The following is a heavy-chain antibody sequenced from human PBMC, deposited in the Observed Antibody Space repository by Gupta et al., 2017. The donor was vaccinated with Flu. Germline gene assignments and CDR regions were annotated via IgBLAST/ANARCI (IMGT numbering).Heavy chain of an antibody. CDR3: ARKPNCGGDCYTFDY. CDR2: ISSSGSIK. D-gene: IGHD2-21*02. CDR1: GFSFSDYY. Sequence: QVQLVESGGGLVKPGGSLRLSCAASGFSFSDYYMSWIRQAPGKGLEWVSYISSSGSIKDDADSVKGRFTISRDNAKNSLYLQMNSLRAEDTAVYYCARKPNCGGDCYTFDYWGQGTLVTVSS. J-gene: IGHJ4*02. V-gene: IGHV3-11*01.